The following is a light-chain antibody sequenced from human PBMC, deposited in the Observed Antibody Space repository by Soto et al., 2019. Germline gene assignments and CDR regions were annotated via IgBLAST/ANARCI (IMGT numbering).Light chain of an antibody. Sequence: QTVVTQEPSFSVSPGGTVTLTCGLSSDSVSARHFPSWYQQTPGQAPRTLIYNTNTRSSGVPDRFSGYILGNRAALTITGAQADDESDYYCVLYMRSGISVFGGGTQLTVL. J-gene: IGLJ2*01. V-gene: IGLV8-61*01. CDR1: SDSVSARHF. CDR3: VLYMRSGISV. CDR2: NTN.